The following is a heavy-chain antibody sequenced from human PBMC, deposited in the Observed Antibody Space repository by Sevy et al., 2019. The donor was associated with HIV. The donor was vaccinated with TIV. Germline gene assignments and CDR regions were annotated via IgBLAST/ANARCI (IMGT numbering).Heavy chain of an antibody. CDR3: AKGSKATDSAFDL. V-gene: IGHV3-30*18. D-gene: IGHD1-26*01. J-gene: IGHJ3*01. CDR1: GFTFSNYG. Sequence: GGSLRLSCAASGFTFSNYGMHWVRQAPGKGLEWVAVVSYDGSTKYYADFVKGRLTISRDNSKDTVYLQMNTLGTEDTAVFYCAKGSKATDSAFDLWGQGTMVTVSS. CDR2: VSYDGSTK.